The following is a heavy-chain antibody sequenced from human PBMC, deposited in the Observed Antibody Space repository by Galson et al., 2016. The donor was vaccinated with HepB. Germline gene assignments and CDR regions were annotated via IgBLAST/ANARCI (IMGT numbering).Heavy chain of an antibody. J-gene: IGHJ4*02. CDR3: ARERLATTHRDLFYFDY. CDR2: VSHSGST. V-gene: IGHV4-31*02. D-gene: IGHD5-12*01. Sequence: GQEWIGYVSHSGSTSYNPSLKSRVTISLDTSKSHFSLKLTSVTAADTAVYFCARERLATTHRDLFYFDYWGQGTLVTVSS.